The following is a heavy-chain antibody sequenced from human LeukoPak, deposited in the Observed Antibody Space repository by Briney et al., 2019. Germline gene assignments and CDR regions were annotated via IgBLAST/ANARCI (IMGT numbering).Heavy chain of an antibody. Sequence: PSETLSLTSTVSGSSISSYYWSWIRQPPGKGLEWIGYIYYSGSTNYNPSLKSRVTISVDTSKNQFSLKLSSVTAADTAVYYCARSYYMDVWGKGTTVTISS. CDR3: ARSYYMDV. CDR2: IYYSGST. V-gene: IGHV4-59*01. CDR1: GSSISSYY. J-gene: IGHJ6*03.